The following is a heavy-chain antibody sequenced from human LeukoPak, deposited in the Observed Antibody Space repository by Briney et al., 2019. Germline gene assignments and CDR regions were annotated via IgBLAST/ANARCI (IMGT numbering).Heavy chain of an antibody. CDR2: IRSSSET. Sequence: PGGSLRLSCAASGFTFSSYNMNWVRQAPGKGLEWVSHIRSSSETFYADSVKGRFTISRDNARNSLYLQMNNLRGEDTAIYYCARGPNSNWSGLDFWGQGTLLTVSS. CDR3: ARGPNSNWSGLDF. J-gene: IGHJ4*02. CDR1: GFTFSSYN. D-gene: IGHD6-6*01. V-gene: IGHV3-48*01.